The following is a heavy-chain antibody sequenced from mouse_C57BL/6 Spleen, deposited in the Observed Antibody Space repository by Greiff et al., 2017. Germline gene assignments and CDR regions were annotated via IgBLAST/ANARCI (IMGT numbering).Heavy chain of an antibody. D-gene: IGHD2-5*01. J-gene: IGHJ3*01. CDR3: TRLHYSNYWFAY. V-gene: IGHV1-15*01. Sequence: QVQLQQSGAELVRPGASVTLSCKASGYTFTDYEMHWVKQTPVHGLEWIGAIDPETGGTAYNQKFKGKAILTADKSSSTAYMELRSLTSEDSAVYYCTRLHYSNYWFAYWGQGTLVTVSA. CDR1: GYTFTDYE. CDR2: IDPETGGT.